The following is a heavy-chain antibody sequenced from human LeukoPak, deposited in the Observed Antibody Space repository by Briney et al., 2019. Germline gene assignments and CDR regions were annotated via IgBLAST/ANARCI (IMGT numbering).Heavy chain of an antibody. CDR1: GFTFSSYA. CDR2: IGGTGGNT. CDR3: ARAGIAARSYYYYYMDV. D-gene: IGHD6-6*01. J-gene: IGHJ6*03. Sequence: GGSLRLSCAASGFTFSSYAMSWVRQAPGKGLEWVSAIGGTGGNTYYADSVKGRFTISRDNSKNTLYLQMNSLRAEDTAVYYCARAGIAARSYYYYYMDVWGKGTTVTVSS. V-gene: IGHV3-23*01.